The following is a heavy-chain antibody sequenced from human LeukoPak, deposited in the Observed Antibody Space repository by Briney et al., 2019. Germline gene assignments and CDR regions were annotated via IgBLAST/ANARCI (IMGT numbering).Heavy chain of an antibody. CDR3: AKDFSSSSPWAYLDS. D-gene: IGHD6-6*01. CDR2: ISWNSGRI. Sequence: QPGGSLRLSCAASGFTFEDYAMHWVRQVPGKGLEWVAAISWNSGRINYADSVKGRFTISRDNAKNSLYLEMKSLRSGDMALYYCAKDFSSSSPWAYLDSWGQGTLVTVSS. J-gene: IGHJ4*02. V-gene: IGHV3-9*03. CDR1: GFTFEDYA.